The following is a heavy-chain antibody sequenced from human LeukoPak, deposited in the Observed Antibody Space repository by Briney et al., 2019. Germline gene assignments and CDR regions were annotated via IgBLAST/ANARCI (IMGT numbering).Heavy chain of an antibody. D-gene: IGHD2-21*02. CDR3: ARYYCSGDCYLWCDP. CDR1: GYTLTGYY. V-gene: IGHV1-2*06. CDR2: INPNRGGT. Sequence: ASVKVSCKASGYTLTGYYIHWVRHAPGEGLEWMGQINPNRGGTDYAQKFQGRLTITSNTSSSTAYMELGRLISDDTAVYYCARYYCSGDCYLWCDPWGQGTPVTVSA. J-gene: IGHJ5*02.